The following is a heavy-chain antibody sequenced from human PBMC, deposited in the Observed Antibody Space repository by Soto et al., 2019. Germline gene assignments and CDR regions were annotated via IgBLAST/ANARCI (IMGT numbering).Heavy chain of an antibody. CDR2: QSFDGINK. D-gene: IGHD1-26*01. V-gene: IGHV3-30*18. CDR1: GFTFSRSG. Sequence: QVQLVESGGGVVQPGRSLRLSCAASGFTFSRSGMHWVRQAPGKGLEWVAAQSFDGINKYYADSVKGRFTISRDNSKNTLYLQMNSLRSEDTAVYYCAKDADPSGSYYFDYWGQGTVVTVSS. J-gene: IGHJ4*02. CDR3: AKDADPSGSYYFDY.